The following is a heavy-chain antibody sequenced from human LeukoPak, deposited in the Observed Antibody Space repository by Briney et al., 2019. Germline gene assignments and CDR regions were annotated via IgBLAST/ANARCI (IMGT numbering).Heavy chain of an antibody. D-gene: IGHD1-26*01. V-gene: IGHV3-66*02. Sequence: GGSLRLSCAASGFIVSSNYMNWVRQAPGKGLEWVSVIYSGGSTYYADSVKGRFTISRDNSKNTVDLQMDDLRAEDTAVYYCARSWDARLNFDYWGQGTLVTVSS. J-gene: IGHJ4*02. CDR3: ARSWDARLNFDY. CDR1: GFIVSSNY. CDR2: IYSGGST.